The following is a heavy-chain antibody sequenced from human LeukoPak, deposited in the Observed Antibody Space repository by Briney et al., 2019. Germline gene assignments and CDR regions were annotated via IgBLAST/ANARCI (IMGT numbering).Heavy chain of an antibody. D-gene: IGHD6-19*01. CDR1: GFTFSSYA. Sequence: GGSLRLSCAASGFTFSSYAMHWARQAPGKGLEYVSAISSNGGSTYYANSVKGRFTISRDNSKNTLYLQMGSLRAEDMAVYYCARARHSGYLDYWGQGTLVTVSS. V-gene: IGHV3-64*01. J-gene: IGHJ4*02. CDR2: ISSNGGST. CDR3: ARARHSGYLDY.